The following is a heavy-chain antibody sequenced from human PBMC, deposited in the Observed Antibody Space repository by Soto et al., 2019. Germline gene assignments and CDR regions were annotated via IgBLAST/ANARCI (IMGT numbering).Heavy chain of an antibody. D-gene: IGHD6-13*01. V-gene: IGHV4-59*01. CDR1: GGPISSYY. CDR2: IYYSGST. J-gene: IGHJ4*02. Sequence: SETLSLTCTGSGGPISSYYWSWIRQPPGKGLEWIGYIYYSGSTNYNPSLKSRVTISVDTSKNQFSLKLSSVTAADTAVYYCARVWAAGPYFDYWGKGTPGTVSS. CDR3: ARVWAAGPYFDY.